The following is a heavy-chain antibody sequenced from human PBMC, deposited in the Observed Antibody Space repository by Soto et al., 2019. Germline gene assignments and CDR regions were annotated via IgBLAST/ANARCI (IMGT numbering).Heavy chain of an antibody. V-gene: IGHV1-3*01. CDR2: INAGNGNT. CDR1: GYALSVDA. D-gene: IGHD3-22*01. CDR3: ARGGYYDSSGYYDY. Sequence: ASVKGSWKASGYALSVDARRWVRQAPGQRLEWMGWINAGNGNTKYSQKFQGWVTMTRDTSISTAYMELSRLRSDDTAVYYCARGGYYDSSGYYDYWGQGTLVTVSS. J-gene: IGHJ4*02.